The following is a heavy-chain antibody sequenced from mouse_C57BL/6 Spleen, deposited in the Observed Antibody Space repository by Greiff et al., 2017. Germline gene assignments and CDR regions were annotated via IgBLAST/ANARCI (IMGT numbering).Heavy chain of an antibody. CDR1: GYSFTDYN. V-gene: IGHV1-39*01. CDR3: ARTEYYGSFDY. J-gene: IGHJ2*01. Sequence: QQSGPELVKPGASVKISCKASGYSFTDYNMNWVKQSNGKSLEWIGVINPNYGTSSYNQKFKGKATLTVDQSSSTAYMQHNSLTSEDSAVYDCARTEYYGSFDYWGQGTTLTVSS. CDR2: INPNYGTS. D-gene: IGHD1-1*01.